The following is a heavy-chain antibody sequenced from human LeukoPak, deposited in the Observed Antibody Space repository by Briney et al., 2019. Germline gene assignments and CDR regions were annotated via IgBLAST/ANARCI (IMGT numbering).Heavy chain of an antibody. CDR3: ARDRIPGTSPKMDY. J-gene: IGHJ4*02. CDR1: EFTFSAYS. CDR2: ISDTGGDR. Sequence: GGSLRLSCAASEFTFSAYSMSWVRQAPGKGLEWVSVISDTGGDRFYADSVKGWFTISRDNSKNTLYLQMNSLRVEDTALYYCARDRIPGTSPKMDYWGQGTLVTVSS. V-gene: IGHV3-23*01. D-gene: IGHD1-7*01.